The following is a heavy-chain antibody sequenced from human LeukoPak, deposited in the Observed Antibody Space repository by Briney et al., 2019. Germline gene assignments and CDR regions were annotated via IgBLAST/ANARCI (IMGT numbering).Heavy chain of an antibody. CDR3: ARDRGRVPTTGSAFDI. V-gene: IGHV3-66*01. Sequence: PGGSLRLSCAASGFSVSSTYMSWVRQAPGKGLEWVAIIYSRSTYYADSVRGRFTISRDSSKNTLSLEVNSLRVEDTAVYYCARDRGRVPTTGSAFDIWGRGTMATVSS. CDR1: GFSVSSTY. CDR2: IYSRST. D-gene: IGHD1-14*01. J-gene: IGHJ3*02.